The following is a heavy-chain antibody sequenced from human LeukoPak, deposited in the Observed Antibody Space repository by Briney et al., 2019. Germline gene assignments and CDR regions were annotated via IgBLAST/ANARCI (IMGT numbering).Heavy chain of an antibody. V-gene: IGHV4-4*07. CDR1: GGSISSYY. CDR3: ARDSLGYCSGGSCYSYYFDY. CDR2: IYTSGST. Sequence: SETLSLTCTVSGGSISSYYWSWIRQPAGKGLEWIGRIYTSGSTNYNPPLKSRVTMSVDTSKNQFSLKLSSVTAADTAVYYCARDSLGYCSGGSCYSYYFDYWGQGTLVTVSS. D-gene: IGHD2-15*01. J-gene: IGHJ4*02.